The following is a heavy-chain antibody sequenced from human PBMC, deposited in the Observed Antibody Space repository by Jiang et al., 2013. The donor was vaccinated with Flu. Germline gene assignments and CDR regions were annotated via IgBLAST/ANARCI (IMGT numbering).Heavy chain of an antibody. Sequence: LLKPSETLSLTCTVSGGSISSYYWSWIRQPPGKGLEWIGYIYYSGSTNYNPSLKSRVTISVDTSKNQFSLKLSSVTAADTAVYYCARGDYDSSGYPGDWGQGTLVTVSS. CDR3: ARGDYDSSGYPGD. CDR2: IYYSGST. D-gene: IGHD3-22*01. V-gene: IGHV4-59*01. CDR1: GGSISSYY. J-gene: IGHJ4*02.